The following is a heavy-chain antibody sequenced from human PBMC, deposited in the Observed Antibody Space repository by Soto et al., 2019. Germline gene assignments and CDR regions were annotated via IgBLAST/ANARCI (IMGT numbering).Heavy chain of an antibody. CDR2: IYYSGGS. D-gene: IGHD1-26*01. CDR1: GGSISGYY. V-gene: IGHV4-59*01. J-gene: IGHJ4*01. CDR3: ASDYCLWYFDY. Sequence: PSETLSLPCIVSGGSISGYYWTWIRQPPGKGLEWIANIYYSGGSTYNPSLKSRVTMSLDTSKNQFSLKLSSVTAADTAVYYCASDYCLWYFDYWGRGTLLTVSS.